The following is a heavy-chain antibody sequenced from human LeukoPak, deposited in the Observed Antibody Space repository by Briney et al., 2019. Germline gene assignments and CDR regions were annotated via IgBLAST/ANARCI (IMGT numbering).Heavy chain of an antibody. V-gene: IGHV3-48*01. CDR1: GFTFSSYS. D-gene: IGHD6-13*01. CDR3: AKRGISSSSDY. J-gene: IGHJ4*02. Sequence: GGSLRLSCEASGFTFSSYSMNWVRQAPGKGLEWVSYISSTSTSIYYADSVKGRFTISRDNARNSLYLQMNSLRAEDTAVYYCAKRGISSSSDYWGQGTLATVSS. CDR2: ISSTSTSI.